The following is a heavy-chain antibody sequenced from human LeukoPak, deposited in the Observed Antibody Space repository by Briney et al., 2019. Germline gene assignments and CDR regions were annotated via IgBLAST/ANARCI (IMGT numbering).Heavy chain of an antibody. CDR3: ARDRYCSSTSCWGGWFDP. CDR2: IWYDGSNK. Sequence: SGGSLRLSCAASGFTFSSYGMHWVRQAPGKGLEWVAVIWYDGSNKYYADSVKGRFTISRDNSKNTLYLQMNSLRAEDTAVYYCARDRYCSSTSCWGGWFDPWGQGTLVTVSS. D-gene: IGHD2-2*01. CDR1: GFTFSSYG. J-gene: IGHJ5*02. V-gene: IGHV3-33*01.